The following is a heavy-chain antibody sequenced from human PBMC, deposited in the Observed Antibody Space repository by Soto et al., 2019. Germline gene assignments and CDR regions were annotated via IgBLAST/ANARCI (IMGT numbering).Heavy chain of an antibody. CDR3: GRDGSGGIIES. D-gene: IGHD2-15*01. Sequence: QVQLVQSGAEVKKPGASVKVSCRTSGYTFTGYGINWVRQAPGHGLEWMGWISVFNGNTKYGQNIQDRVIMTTDTSTSTAYMELRSLRSDDTAVYFCGRDGSGGIIESWGRGTMLIVSS. CDR1: GYTFTGYG. J-gene: IGHJ3*01. V-gene: IGHV1-18*01. CDR2: ISVFNGNT.